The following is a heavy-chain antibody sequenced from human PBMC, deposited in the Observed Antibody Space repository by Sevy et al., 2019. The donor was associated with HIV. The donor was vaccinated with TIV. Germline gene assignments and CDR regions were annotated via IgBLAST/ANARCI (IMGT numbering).Heavy chain of an antibody. CDR2: IYYSGST. CDR1: GGSISSSSYY. CDR3: ARQPYYYGSGSYYHYYYYGMDV. D-gene: IGHD3-10*01. Sequence: SETLSLTCTVSGGSISSSSYYWGWIRQPPGKGLEWIGSIYYSGSTYYNPSLKSRVTISVDTSKTQFSLKLSSVTAADTAVYYCARQPYYYGSGSYYHYYYYGMDVWGQGTTVTVSS. V-gene: IGHV4-39*01. J-gene: IGHJ6*02.